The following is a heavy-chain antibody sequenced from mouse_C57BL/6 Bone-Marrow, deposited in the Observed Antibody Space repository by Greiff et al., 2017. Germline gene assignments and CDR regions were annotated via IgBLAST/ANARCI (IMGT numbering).Heavy chain of an antibody. J-gene: IGHJ4*01. CDR2: IDPSDSYT. V-gene: IGHV1-50*01. CDR3: AREEDYDLAMDY. CDR1: GYTFTSYW. D-gene: IGHD2-4*01. Sequence: QVQLQQPGAELVKPGASVKLSCKASGYTFTSYWMQWVKQRPGQGLEWIGEIDPSDSYTNYNQKFKGKATLTVDTSSSTAYMQLSSLTSEDSAVYDCAREEDYDLAMDYWGQGTSVTVSS.